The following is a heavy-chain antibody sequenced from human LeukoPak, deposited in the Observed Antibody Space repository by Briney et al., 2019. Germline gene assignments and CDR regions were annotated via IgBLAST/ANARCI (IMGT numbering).Heavy chain of an antibody. V-gene: IGHV4-34*01. J-gene: IGHJ4*02. CDR2: INHSGST. D-gene: IGHD3-22*01. CDR1: GGSFSGYY. CDR3: ARVRYYYDSSGYYYSLYYFDY. Sequence: SETLSLTCAVYGGSFSGYYWSWIRQPPGKGLEWIGEINHSGSTNYNPSLKSRVAISVDTSKNQFSLKLSSVTAADTAVYYCARVRYYYDSSGYYYSLYYFDYWGQGTLVTVSS.